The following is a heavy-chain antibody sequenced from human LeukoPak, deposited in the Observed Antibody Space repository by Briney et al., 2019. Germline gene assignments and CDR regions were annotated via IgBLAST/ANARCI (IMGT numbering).Heavy chain of an antibody. CDR1: GFTFDDYA. Sequence: GGSLRLSCAASGFTFDDYAMHWVRQAPGKGLEWVSGISWNSGSIGYADSVKGRFTISRDNAKNSLYLQMNSLRAEDMAFYCARGSLGYCSGGSCYFDYWGQGTLVTVSS. V-gene: IGHV3-9*03. CDR3: ARGSLGYCSGGSCYFDY. CDR2: ISWNSGSI. J-gene: IGHJ4*02. D-gene: IGHD2-15*01.